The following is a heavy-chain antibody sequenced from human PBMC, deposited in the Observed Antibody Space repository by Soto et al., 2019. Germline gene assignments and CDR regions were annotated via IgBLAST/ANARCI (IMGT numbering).Heavy chain of an antibody. CDR3: AREDYGDYGGYFDY. D-gene: IGHD4-17*01. CDR1: GGSIRTGGYS. V-gene: IGHV4-30-2*01. Sequence: QLQLQESGSGLVKPSQTLSLTCTDSGGSIRTGGYSCSWIRQPPGKGLEWIGNTYHSGNPYYNPSLESRVTISVDASKNQFSLKVSSVTAADTAVYYCAREDYGDYGGYFDYWGQGSLVTVSS. J-gene: IGHJ4*02. CDR2: TYHSGNP.